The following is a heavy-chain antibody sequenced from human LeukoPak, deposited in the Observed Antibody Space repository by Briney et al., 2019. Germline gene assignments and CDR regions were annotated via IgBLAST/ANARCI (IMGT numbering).Heavy chain of an antibody. CDR1: GYTFTGYY. CDR3: ARGVDYYDSSGYYYVPYYYYYYYMDV. CDR2: INPNSGGT. V-gene: IGHV1-2*02. J-gene: IGHJ6*03. D-gene: IGHD3-22*01. Sequence: ASVKVSCKASGYTFTGYYMHWVRQAPGQGLEWTGWINPNSGGTNYAQTFQGRVTMNRDSSISTAYMELSRLRSDDTAVYYCARGVDYYDSSGYYYVPYYYYYYYMDVWGKGTTVTVSS.